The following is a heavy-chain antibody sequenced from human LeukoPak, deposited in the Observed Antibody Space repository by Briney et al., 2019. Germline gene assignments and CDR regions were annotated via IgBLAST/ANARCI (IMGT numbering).Heavy chain of an antibody. CDR1: GYTFTSYY. J-gene: IGHJ6*02. CDR3: AREKKLRYFDWFIYYGMDV. V-gene: IGHV1-46*01. D-gene: IGHD3-9*01. CDR2: INPSGGST. Sequence: ASVKVSCKASGYTFTSYYMHWVRQAPGQGLEWMGIINPSGGSTSYAQKFQGRVTMTRDMSTSTVYMELSSLRSEDTAVYYCAREKKLRYFDWFIYYGMDVWGQGTTVTVSS.